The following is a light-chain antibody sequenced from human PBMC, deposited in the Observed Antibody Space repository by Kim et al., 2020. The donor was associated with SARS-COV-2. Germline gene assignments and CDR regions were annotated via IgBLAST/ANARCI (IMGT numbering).Light chain of an antibody. CDR1: QTISST. CDR3: QQYNRWPRT. V-gene: IGKV3-15*01. CDR2: GAS. Sequence: IVMTQSPGTLSVSPGDRATLSCRASQTISSTLAWYQQRPGQAPRLLIYGASTRATGVPARFSGGGSGTEFTLTISSLQSEDFAVYYCQQYNRWPRTFGQGTKVDI. J-gene: IGKJ1*01.